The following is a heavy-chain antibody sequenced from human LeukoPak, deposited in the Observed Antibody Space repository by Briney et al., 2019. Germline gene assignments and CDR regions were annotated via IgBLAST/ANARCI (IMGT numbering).Heavy chain of an antibody. Sequence: KPSETLSLTCTVSGYPIRSGFYWGWIRQPPGKGLEWVGSIYQSGSTFYNPSLKSRVTISVDTSKNQFSLSLRSVTAADTAVYYCVRGIWNGPYYWGQGTLVTVSS. CDR2: IYQSGST. CDR1: GYPIRSGFY. V-gene: IGHV4-38-2*02. J-gene: IGHJ4*02. CDR3: VRGIWNGPYY. D-gene: IGHD1-1*01.